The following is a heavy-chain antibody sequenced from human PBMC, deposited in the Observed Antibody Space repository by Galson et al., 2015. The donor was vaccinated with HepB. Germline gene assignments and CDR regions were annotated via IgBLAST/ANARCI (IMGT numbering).Heavy chain of an antibody. Sequence: SLRLSCAASGFTFSSYGMHWVRQAPGKGLEWVAVIWYDGSNKYYADSVKGRFTISRDNSKNTLYLQMNSLRAEDTAVYYCARDRRSGYGPGDYWGQGTLVTVSS. D-gene: IGHD5-12*01. V-gene: IGHV3-33*08. CDR3: ARDRRSGYGPGDY. J-gene: IGHJ4*02. CDR1: GFTFSSYG. CDR2: IWYDGSNK.